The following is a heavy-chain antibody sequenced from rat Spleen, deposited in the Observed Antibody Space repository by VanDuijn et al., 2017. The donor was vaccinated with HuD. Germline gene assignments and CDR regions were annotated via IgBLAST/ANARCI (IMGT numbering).Heavy chain of an antibody. CDR2: IWGNGNT. D-gene: IGHD4-3*01. CDR3: VRSGYNFDY. CDR1: GFSLTNYG. Sequence: QVQLKESGPVLVQASETLSLTCTVSGFSLTNYGVIWVRQSPGKGLKWMGIIWGNGNTDYNSALKSRLNINRDTSKSQVLLEMSSLQTEDTAMYFCVRSGYNFDYWGQGVMVTVSS. V-gene: IGHV2S75*01. J-gene: IGHJ2*01.